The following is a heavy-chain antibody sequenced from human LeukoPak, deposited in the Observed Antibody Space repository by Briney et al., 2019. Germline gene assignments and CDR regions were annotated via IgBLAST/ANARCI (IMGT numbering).Heavy chain of an antibody. CDR3: ARERRLLDAFDI. D-gene: IGHD3-3*01. CDR2: IYSGGST. Sequence: SGGSLRLSCAASGFTVSSNYMSWVRQAPGKGLEWVSVIYSGGSTYYADSVKGRFTISRDNSKNTLYLQMNSLRAEDTAVYYCARERRLLDAFDIWGQGTMVTVSS. V-gene: IGHV3-66*01. J-gene: IGHJ3*02. CDR1: GFTVSSNY.